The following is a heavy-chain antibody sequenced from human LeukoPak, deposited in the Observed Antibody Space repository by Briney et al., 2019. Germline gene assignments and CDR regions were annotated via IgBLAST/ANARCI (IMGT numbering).Heavy chain of an antibody. CDR2: VYYTGST. CDR3: AKEGYCSGGSCYSYYYYYYMDV. J-gene: IGHJ6*03. V-gene: IGHV4-59*12. D-gene: IGHD2-15*01. Sequence: SETLSLTCTVSGGSISSYYWSWVRQPPGKGLEWIGFVYYTGSTNYSPSLKSRVTMSVDTSKNQLSLKLRSVTAADTAVYYCAKEGYCSGGSCYSYYYYYYMDVWGKGTTVTISS. CDR1: GGSISSYY.